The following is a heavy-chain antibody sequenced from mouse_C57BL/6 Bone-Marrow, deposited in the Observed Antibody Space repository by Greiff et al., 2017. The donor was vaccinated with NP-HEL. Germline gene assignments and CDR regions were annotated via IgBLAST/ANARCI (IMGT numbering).Heavy chain of an antibody. CDR1: GYSFTDYN. V-gene: IGHV1-39*01. Sequence: VQLQQSGPELVKPGASVKISCKASGYSFTDYNMNWVKQSNGKSLEWIGVINPNYGTTSYNQKFKGKATLTVDQSSRTASMQLTSLTSEDSAVYYCARPDCNGSSWFADWGQGTLVTVSA. CDR3: ARPDCNGSSWFAD. J-gene: IGHJ3*01. D-gene: IGHD1-1*01. CDR2: INPNYGTT.